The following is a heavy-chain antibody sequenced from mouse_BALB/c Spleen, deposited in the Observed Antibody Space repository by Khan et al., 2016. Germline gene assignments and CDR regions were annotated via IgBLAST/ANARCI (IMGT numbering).Heavy chain of an antibody. V-gene: IGHV9-1*02. Sequence: QIQLVQSGPELKKPGETVKISCKASGYTFTNYGMNWVKQAPGKGLKWMGWINTYTGEPTYADDFKGRFAFSLETSASTAYLQINNLKNEYMATYFCARMDGYYDYWGQGTTLTVSS. D-gene: IGHD2-3*01. CDR1: GYTFTNYG. CDR3: ARMDGYYDY. J-gene: IGHJ2*01. CDR2: INTYTGEP.